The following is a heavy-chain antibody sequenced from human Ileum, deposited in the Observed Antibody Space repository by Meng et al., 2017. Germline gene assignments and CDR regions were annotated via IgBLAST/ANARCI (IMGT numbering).Heavy chain of an antibody. CDR2: INEGGSEK. CDR1: GFTFSNYW. D-gene: IGHD4-23*01. Sequence: GESLKISCAVSGFTFSNYWMSWARQTPGKGLEWVGNINEGGSEKWYVDSMRGRFTISRDNDKNSLYLQMNSLRDEDTAVYYCARNPDGGTADYWGRGTRVT. CDR3: ARNPDGGTADY. J-gene: IGHJ4*02. V-gene: IGHV3-7*01.